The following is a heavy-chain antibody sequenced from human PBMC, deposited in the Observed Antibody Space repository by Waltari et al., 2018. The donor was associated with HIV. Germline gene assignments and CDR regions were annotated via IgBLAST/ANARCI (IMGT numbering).Heavy chain of an antibody. J-gene: IGHJ3*02. CDR2: IDWDDDK. D-gene: IGHD3-16*01. V-gene: IGHV2-70*01. Sequence: QVTLRESGPALVKPTQTLTLTCTFSGFSLSTSGMCVSWIRQPPGKALEWLALIDWDDDKYHSTPLKTRLPISKDTSKNQVVLTMTNMDPGDTATYYCARIIKGGEMDAFDIWGQGTMVTVSS. CDR3: ARIIKGGEMDAFDI. CDR1: GFSLSTSGMC.